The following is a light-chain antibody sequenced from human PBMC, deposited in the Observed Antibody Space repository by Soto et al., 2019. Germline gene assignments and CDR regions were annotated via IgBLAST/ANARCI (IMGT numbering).Light chain of an antibody. V-gene: IGKV3-20*01. Sequence: EIVLTQSPGTLSLSLGERATLSCRASQSVTTSYLAWYQQKPGQAPRLLIYGASSRATGIPDRLSGSGSGTDFTLTISRLEPEDFAVYYCQQYCNSPLLTFGGGTKVDIK. CDR2: GAS. CDR3: QQYCNSPLLT. J-gene: IGKJ4*01. CDR1: QSVTTSY.